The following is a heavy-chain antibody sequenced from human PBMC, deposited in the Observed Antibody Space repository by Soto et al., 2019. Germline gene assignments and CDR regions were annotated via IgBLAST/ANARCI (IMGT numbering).Heavy chain of an antibody. CDR2: INPSGGST. CDR1: GYTFTSYY. J-gene: IGHJ4*02. Sequence: QVQLVQSGAEVKKPGASVKVSCKASGYTFTSYYMHWVRQAPGQGLEWMGIINPSGGSTSYAQKFQGRVTMTRDTSTSTVYMELSSLRSEDTAVYYCAGDGPLYDSSGYYYDFDYWGQGTLVTVSS. CDR3: AGDGPLYDSSGYYYDFDY. V-gene: IGHV1-46*01. D-gene: IGHD3-22*01.